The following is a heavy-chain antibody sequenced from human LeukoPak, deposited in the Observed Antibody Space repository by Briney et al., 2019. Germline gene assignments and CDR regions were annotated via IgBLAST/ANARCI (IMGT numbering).Heavy chain of an antibody. Sequence: ASVKVSCKASGYTSTGYYMHWVRQAPGQGLEWMGWINPNSGGTNYAQKFQGRVTMTRDTSISTAYMELSRLRSDDTAVYYCAKGPEVVPYSGSYYNYYYYYMDVWGKGTTVTVSS. CDR3: AKGPEVVPYSGSYYNYYYYYMDV. CDR1: GYTSTGYY. CDR2: INPNSGGT. V-gene: IGHV1-2*02. D-gene: IGHD1-26*01. J-gene: IGHJ6*03.